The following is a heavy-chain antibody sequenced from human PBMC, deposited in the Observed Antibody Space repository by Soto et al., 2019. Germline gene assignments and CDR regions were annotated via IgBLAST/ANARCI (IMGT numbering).Heavy chain of an antibody. Sequence: PSETLALTYTVSGGSISSSSHSDWGWIGQPPGKGLEWIGSIYYSGNTYYNPSLKSRVTLSVDTSKNQFSLNLSSVTAADTAVYYCVSTAAYCSGTSCYDFDYWGQGTLVTSPQ. CDR3: VSTAAYCSGTSCYDFDY. J-gene: IGHJ4*02. CDR1: GGSISSSSHSD. V-gene: IGHV4-39*01. D-gene: IGHD2-2*01. CDR2: IYYSGNT.